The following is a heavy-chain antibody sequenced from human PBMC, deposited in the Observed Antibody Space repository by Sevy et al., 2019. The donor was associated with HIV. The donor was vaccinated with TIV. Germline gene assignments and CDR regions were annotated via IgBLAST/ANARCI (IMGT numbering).Heavy chain of an antibody. Sequence: GGSLRLSCAASGFTFSSYWMSWVRQAPGKGLEWVATMKQDGSEKYYVDSVKGRFTISRDNAKHSLYLQMNGPRAEDTAVYYCVREGLGGFSYSLDCWGQGTLVTVSS. V-gene: IGHV3-7*01. J-gene: IGHJ4*02. D-gene: IGHD5-18*01. CDR2: MKQDGSEK. CDR3: VREGLGGFSYSLDC. CDR1: GFTFSSYW.